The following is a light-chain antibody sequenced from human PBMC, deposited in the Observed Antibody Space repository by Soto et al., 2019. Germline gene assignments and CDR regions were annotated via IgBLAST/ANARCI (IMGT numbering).Light chain of an antibody. J-gene: IGKJ2*01. Sequence: EIVMTQSPATLYVSTGERATLSCRASQSVSSNLAWYQQKPGQAPRLLIYGASTRATDIPARFSGSGSGTEFTLTISSLQSEDFAVYYCQQYNNWPHTFGQGTKLEIK. V-gene: IGKV3-15*01. CDR2: GAS. CDR1: QSVSSN. CDR3: QQYNNWPHT.